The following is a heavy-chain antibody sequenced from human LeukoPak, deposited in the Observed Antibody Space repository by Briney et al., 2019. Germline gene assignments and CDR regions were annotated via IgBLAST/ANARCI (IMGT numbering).Heavy chain of an antibody. CDR3: ARDLEMTTPEYFQH. Sequence: GGSLRLSCAASGFTFSSYSMNWVRQAPGKGLEWVANIKQDGSEKYYVDSVKGRFTISRDNAKNSLYLQMNSLRAEDTAVYYCARDLEMTTPEYFQHWGQGTLLTVSS. CDR2: IKQDGSEK. V-gene: IGHV3-7*01. D-gene: IGHD5-24*01. CDR1: GFTFSSYS. J-gene: IGHJ1*01.